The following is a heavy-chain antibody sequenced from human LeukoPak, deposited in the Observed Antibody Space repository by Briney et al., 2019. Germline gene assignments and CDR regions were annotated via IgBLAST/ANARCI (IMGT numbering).Heavy chain of an antibody. D-gene: IGHD2-15*01. V-gene: IGHV4-34*01. J-gene: IGHJ5*02. CDR1: GGSFSGYY. CDR3: ARGRRRYCSGGSCYSSVWWFDP. CDR2: INHSGST. Sequence: SQTLSLTCAVYGGSFSGYYWSWIRQPPGKGLEWIGEINHSGSTNYNPSLKSRVTISVDTSKNQFSLKLSSVTAADTAVYYCARGRRRYCSGGSCYSSVWWFDPWGQGTLVTVSS.